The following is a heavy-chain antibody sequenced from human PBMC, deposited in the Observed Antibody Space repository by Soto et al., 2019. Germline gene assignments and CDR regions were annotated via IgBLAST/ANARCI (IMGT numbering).Heavy chain of an antibody. CDR3: SRQGIRRFCSSDVCRYYFDF. V-gene: IGHV5-51*01. J-gene: IGHJ4*02. CDR2: IFPGDSDT. Sequence: GESLKISCRGSGYSFSTYWIAWVRQVPGKGLEWMGIIFPGDSDTIYSPAFQGQVTISADKSSNTAYLQWRSLKASDTAMYYCSRQGIRRFCSSDVCRYYFDFWGQGTPVTVSS. D-gene: IGHD2-2*01. CDR1: GYSFSTYW.